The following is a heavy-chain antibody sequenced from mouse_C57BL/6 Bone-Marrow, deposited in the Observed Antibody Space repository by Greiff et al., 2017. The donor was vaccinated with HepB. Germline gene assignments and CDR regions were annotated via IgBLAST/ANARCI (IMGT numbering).Heavy chain of an antibody. CDR2: IYPGSGST. Sequence: QVQLQQSGAELVKPGASVKMSCKASGYTFTSYWITWVKQRPGQGLEWIGDIYPGSGSTNYNEKFKSKATLTVDTSSSTAYMQLSSLTSEDSAVYYCAREGLLRAWFAYWGQGTLVTVSA. J-gene: IGHJ3*01. D-gene: IGHD1-1*01. CDR3: AREGLLRAWFAY. V-gene: IGHV1-55*01. CDR1: GYTFTSYW.